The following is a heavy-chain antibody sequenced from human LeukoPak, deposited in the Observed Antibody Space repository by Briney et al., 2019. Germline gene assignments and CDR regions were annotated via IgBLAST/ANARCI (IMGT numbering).Heavy chain of an antibody. D-gene: IGHD2-15*01. J-gene: IGHJ6*03. V-gene: IGHV3-21*01. Sequence: GGSLRLSCAASGFTLSGYSMNWVRQAPGKGLEWVSSISSSSSYIYYADSVKGRFTISRDNAKKSMYLQMNSLRAEDTAVYYCARDGRLLNYNVDVWGKGTTVTVSS. CDR3: ARDGRLLNYNVDV. CDR2: ISSSSSYI. CDR1: GFTLSGYS.